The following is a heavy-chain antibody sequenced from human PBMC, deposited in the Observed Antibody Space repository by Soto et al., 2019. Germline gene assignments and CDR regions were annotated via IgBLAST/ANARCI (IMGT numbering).Heavy chain of an antibody. Sequence: SAPLSLTCNVSGGSIIDYDWIWIRQSPEKGLEWIGYMYYNGNINYNPSLKSRVTISIDTSKNQFSLTLKSVSAADTAVYYCASGGNWFDPWGQGVLVPVSS. CDR1: GGSIIDYD. CDR3: ASGGNWFDP. V-gene: IGHV4-59*01. CDR2: MYYNGNI. D-gene: IGHD3-16*01. J-gene: IGHJ5*02.